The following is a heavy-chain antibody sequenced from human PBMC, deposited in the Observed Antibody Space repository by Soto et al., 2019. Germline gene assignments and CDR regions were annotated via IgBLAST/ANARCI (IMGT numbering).Heavy chain of an antibody. V-gene: IGHV4-30-4*08. CDR1: GGSIISGDYY. D-gene: IGHD3-10*01. Sequence: SETLSLTCTVSGGSIISGDYYWSWIRQPPGKGLEWIGYIYYSGDTSYNPSLKSRVTISIDTSKNQFSLKLTSVTATDTAVYYCARQGFGPLHGLVDVWGQGTTVTVSS. J-gene: IGHJ6*02. CDR3: ARQGFGPLHGLVDV. CDR2: IYYSGDT.